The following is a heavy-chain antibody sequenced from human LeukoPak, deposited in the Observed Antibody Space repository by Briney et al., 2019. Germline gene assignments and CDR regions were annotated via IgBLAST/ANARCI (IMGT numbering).Heavy chain of an antibody. CDR1: GESFSGYY. V-gene: IGHV4-34*01. CDR2: INHSGST. Sequence: SETLSLTCDVYGESFSGYYWSWIRQSPGKGLEWIGEINHSGSTNYNPSLKSRVTISIDTSKIQSSLKLSSVTAADTAVYYCARLLGLTTVTTRTAYYFYYMDVWGKGTTVTVSS. J-gene: IGHJ6*03. D-gene: IGHD4-11*01. CDR3: ARLLGLTTVTTRTAYYFYYMDV.